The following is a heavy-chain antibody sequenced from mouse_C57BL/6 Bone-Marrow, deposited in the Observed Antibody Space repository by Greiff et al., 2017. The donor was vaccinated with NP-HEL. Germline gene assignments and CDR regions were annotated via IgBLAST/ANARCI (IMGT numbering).Heavy chain of an antibody. Sequence: VQLQQSGAELVRPGASVTLSCKASGYTFTDYEMHWVKQTPVHGLEWIGAIDPETGGTAYKQKFKGKAILTADNASSTAYMELRSLTSEDSAVKYCTRHYDGDYGGQGTLVTVSA. CDR3: TRHYDGDY. J-gene: IGHJ3*01. V-gene: IGHV1-15*01. D-gene: IGHD1-2*01. CDR1: GYTFTDYE. CDR2: IDPETGGT.